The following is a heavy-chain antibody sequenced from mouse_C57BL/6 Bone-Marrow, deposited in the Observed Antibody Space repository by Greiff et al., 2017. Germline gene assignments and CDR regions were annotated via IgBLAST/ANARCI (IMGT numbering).Heavy chain of an antibody. CDR2: IDPANGNT. CDR1: GFNIKNTY. J-gene: IGHJ1*03. D-gene: IGHD2-5*01. CDR3: ACPSASRNYGCYFDV. Sequence: EVQLQQSVAELVRPGASVKLSCTASGFNIKNTYMHWVKQRPEQGLEWIGRIDPANGNTKYAPKFQGKATITADTSSNTAYLQLHSLTSEDTAIYYCACPSASRNYGCYFDVWGTGTTVTVSS. V-gene: IGHV14-3*01.